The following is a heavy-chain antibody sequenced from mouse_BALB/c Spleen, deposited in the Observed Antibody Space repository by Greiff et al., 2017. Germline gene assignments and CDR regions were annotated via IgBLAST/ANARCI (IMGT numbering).Heavy chain of an antibody. D-gene: IGHD1-2*01. CDR2: ISYDGSN. CDR3: ASRNDYGYGVDN. CDR1: GYSITSGYY. J-gene: IGHJ2*01. V-gene: IGHV3-6*02. Sequence: EVQLQESGPGLVKPSQSLSLTCSVTGYSITSGYYWNWLRQFPGNKLEWMGYISYDGSNNYNPSLKNRISITRDTSKNQFFLKLNSVTTEDTATYYCASRNDYGYGVDNGGKGTTLTVSS.